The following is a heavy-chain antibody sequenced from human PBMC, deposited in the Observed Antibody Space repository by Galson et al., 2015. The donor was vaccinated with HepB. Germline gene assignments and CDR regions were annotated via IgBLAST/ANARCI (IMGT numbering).Heavy chain of an antibody. CDR3: ARGGVYCSSTSCYPEWFDP. J-gene: IGHJ5*02. CDR2: INTNTGNP. V-gene: IGHV7-4-1*02. CDR1: GYTFTSYA. D-gene: IGHD2-2*01. Sequence: SVKVSCKASGYTFTSYAMNWVRQAPGQGLEWMGWINTNTGNPTYAQGFTGRFVFSLDTSVSTAYLQISSLKAEDTAVYYCARGGVYCSSTSCYPEWFDPWGQGTLVTVSS.